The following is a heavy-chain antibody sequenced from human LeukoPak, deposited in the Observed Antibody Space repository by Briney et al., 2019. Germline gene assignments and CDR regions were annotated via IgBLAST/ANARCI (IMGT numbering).Heavy chain of an antibody. CDR1: GFTFSSYA. J-gene: IGHJ4*02. V-gene: IGHV3-15*01. CDR2: IKSKTDGGTT. Sequence: GGSLRLSCAASGFTFSSYAMSWVRQAPGKGLEWVGRIKSKTDGGTTDYAAPVKGRFTISRDDSKNTLYLQMNSLKTEDTAVYYCTTDSSSSDYWAREPWSPSPQ. D-gene: IGHD6-6*01. CDR3: TTDSSSSDY.